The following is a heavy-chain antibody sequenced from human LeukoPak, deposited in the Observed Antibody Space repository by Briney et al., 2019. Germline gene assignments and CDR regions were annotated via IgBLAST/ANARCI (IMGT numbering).Heavy chain of an antibody. CDR2: IYYSGST. J-gene: IGHJ4*02. V-gene: IGHV4-59*01. CDR3: ARGGYSYDSRFDY. D-gene: IGHD5-18*01. CDR1: GGSISTYY. Sequence: SETLSLTCTVSGGSISTYYWSWIRQPPGKGLDWIGYIYYSGSTNYNPSLKSRVTISVDTSKNQFSLRLSSVTAADTAVYFCARGGYSYDSRFDYWGQGTLVTVSS.